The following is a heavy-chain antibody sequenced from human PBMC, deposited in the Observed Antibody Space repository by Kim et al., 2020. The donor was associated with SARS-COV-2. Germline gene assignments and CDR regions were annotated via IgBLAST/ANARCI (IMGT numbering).Heavy chain of an antibody. Sequence: GGSLRLSCAASGFTFSSYAMSWVRQAPGKGLEWVSAISGSGGSTYYADSVKGRFTISRDNSKNTLYLQMNSLRAEDTAVYYCAKDHDDILTGYSDYWGQGTLVTVSS. CDR1: GFTFSSYA. J-gene: IGHJ4*02. D-gene: IGHD3-9*01. CDR3: AKDHDDILTGYSDY. V-gene: IGHV3-23*01. CDR2: ISGSGGST.